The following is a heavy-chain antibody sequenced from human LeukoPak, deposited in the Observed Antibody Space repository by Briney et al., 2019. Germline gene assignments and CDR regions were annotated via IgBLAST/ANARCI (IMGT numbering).Heavy chain of an antibody. Sequence: ASNKGSLQGFCFNLFKHGFCWGGTGPGQSPLWVGWVSAYKCNTNYLQKFQGRVTMTTDTSTNTVYMELRSLRSDDTAVYYCARVSTNSRVAGYDPQWYFDLWGRGTPVTVSP. CDR2: VSAYKCNT. CDR3: ARVSTNSRVAGYDPQWYFDL. J-gene: IGHJ2*01. D-gene: IGHD5-12*01. CDR1: CFNLFKHG. V-gene: IGHV1-18*04.